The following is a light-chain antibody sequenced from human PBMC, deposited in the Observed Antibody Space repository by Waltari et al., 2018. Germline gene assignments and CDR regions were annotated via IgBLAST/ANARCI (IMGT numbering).Light chain of an antibody. V-gene: IGKV3-20*01. CDR2: GAS. CDR1: QTVRTTY. J-gene: IGKJ4*01. CDR3: QQYDISPLT. Sequence: EIVLPQSPCTLSLSPGERGTLSCSASQTVRTTYLAWYQQKPGQAPPLLIYGASSRATGIPDRFSGSGSGTDFSLTISSLEPEDFAVYYCQQYDISPLTFGGGTKVEIK.